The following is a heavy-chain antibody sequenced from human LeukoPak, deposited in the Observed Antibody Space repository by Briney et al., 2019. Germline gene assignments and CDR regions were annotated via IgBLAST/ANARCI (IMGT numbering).Heavy chain of an antibody. V-gene: IGHV1-2*02. CDR2: INPNSGIT. D-gene: IGHD2/OR15-2a*01. CDR1: GYSFTLYG. Sequence: ASVKVSCKASGYSFTLYGISWVRQAPGQGLEWMGSINPNSGITNYTQKFQGRVTMTTDTSISTAYMELSRLRSDDTAVYYCARDVIDDYGDYWGKGTLVIVSS. J-gene: IGHJ4*02. CDR3: ARDVIDDYGDY.